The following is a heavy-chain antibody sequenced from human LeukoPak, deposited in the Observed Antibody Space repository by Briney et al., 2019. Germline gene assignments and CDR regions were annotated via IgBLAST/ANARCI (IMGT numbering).Heavy chain of an antibody. CDR1: GGSISSGDYY. J-gene: IGHJ4*02. CDR2: IYYSGST. CDR3: ARVFAGAKGFDY. Sequence: SETLSLTCTVSGGSISSGDYYWSWIRQPPGKGLEWIGYIYYSGSTYYNPSLKSRVTISVDTSKNQFSLKLSSVTAADTAVYYCARVFAGAKGFDYWGQGTLVTVSS. D-gene: IGHD1-26*01. V-gene: IGHV4-30-4*01.